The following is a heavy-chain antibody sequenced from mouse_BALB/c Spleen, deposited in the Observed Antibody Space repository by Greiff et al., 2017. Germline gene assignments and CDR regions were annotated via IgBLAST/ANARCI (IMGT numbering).Heavy chain of an antibody. Sequence: EVKLMQSGPDLVKPSQSLSLTCTVTGYSITSGYSWQWIRQFPGNKLEWMGYIHYSGSTNYNPSLKSRISITRDTSKNQFFLQLNSVTTEDTATYYCARDPWFAYWGQGTLVTVSA. V-gene: IGHV3-1*02. CDR3: ARDPWFAY. CDR1: GYSITSGYS. J-gene: IGHJ3*01. CDR2: IHYSGST.